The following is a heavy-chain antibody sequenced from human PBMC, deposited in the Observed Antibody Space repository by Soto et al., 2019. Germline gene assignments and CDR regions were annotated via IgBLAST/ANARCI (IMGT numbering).Heavy chain of an antibody. D-gene: IGHD6-19*01. V-gene: IGHV1-8*01. Sequence: QVQLVQSGAEVKKPGASVKVSCKASGYTFTSYDINWVRQDTGQGLEWMGWMNPNSGNTGYAQKSQGRVTMTRNTSISTAYMELSSLRSEDTAVYYCGKGLGAVAGTGVDYWGQGTLVTVSS. CDR1: GYTFTSYD. J-gene: IGHJ4*02. CDR2: MNPNSGNT. CDR3: GKGLGAVAGTGVDY.